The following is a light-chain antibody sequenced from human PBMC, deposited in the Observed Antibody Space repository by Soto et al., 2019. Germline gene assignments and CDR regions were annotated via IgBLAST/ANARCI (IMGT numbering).Light chain of an antibody. Sequence: EIVMTQSPATLSVSPGERATLSCRASQSVSSNLAWYQQKPGQAPRLLIYGASTRATGIPARFSGSGSGTEFTLTISSQQSEDFAVYYCQQYYSTPPYTFGQGTKLEIK. CDR2: GAS. J-gene: IGKJ2*01. CDR3: QQYYSTPPYT. V-gene: IGKV3-15*01. CDR1: QSVSSN.